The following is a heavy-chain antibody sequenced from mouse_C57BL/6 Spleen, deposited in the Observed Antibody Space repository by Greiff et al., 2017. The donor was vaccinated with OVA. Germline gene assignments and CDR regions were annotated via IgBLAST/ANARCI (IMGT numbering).Heavy chain of an antibody. CDR2: ISSGSSTI. CDR1: GFTFSDYG. J-gene: IGHJ4*01. V-gene: IGHV5-17*01. D-gene: IGHD2-4*01. CDR3: ARDYDYDGYAMDY. Sequence: EVKLQESGGSLVKPGGSLKLSCAASGFTFSDYGMHWVRQAPEKGLEWVAYISSGSSTIYYADTVKGRFTISRDNAKNTLFLQMTSLRSEDTAMYYCARDYDYDGYAMDYWGQGTSVTVSS.